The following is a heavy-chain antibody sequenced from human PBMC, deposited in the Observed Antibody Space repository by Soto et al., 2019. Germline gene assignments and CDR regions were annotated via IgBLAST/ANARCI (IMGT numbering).Heavy chain of an antibody. CDR3: AKPRGSGFDY. CDR2: ISYDGSNK. J-gene: IGHJ4*02. CDR1: GFTFSSYG. V-gene: IGHV3-30*18. Sequence: PGGSLRLSCAASGFTFSSYGMHWVRQAPGKGLEWVAVISYDGSNKYYADSVKGRFTISGDNSKNTLYLQMNSLRAEDTAVYYCAKPRGSGFDYWGQGTLVTVSS. D-gene: IGHD6-19*01.